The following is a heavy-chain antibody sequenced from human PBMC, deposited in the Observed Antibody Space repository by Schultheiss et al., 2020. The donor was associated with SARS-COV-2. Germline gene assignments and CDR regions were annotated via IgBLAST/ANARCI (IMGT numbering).Heavy chain of an antibody. D-gene: IGHD6-6*01. CDR3: GYSSSSRKDDAFDI. J-gene: IGHJ3*02. V-gene: IGHV4-59*05. Sequence: ESLKISCAASGFTFSSYEMNWVRQAPGKGLEWIGSIYYSGSTYYNPSLKSRVTISVDTSKNQFSLKLSSVTAADTAVYYCGYSSSSRKDDAFDIWVQGTMVTVSS. CDR1: GFTFSSYE. CDR2: IYYSGST.